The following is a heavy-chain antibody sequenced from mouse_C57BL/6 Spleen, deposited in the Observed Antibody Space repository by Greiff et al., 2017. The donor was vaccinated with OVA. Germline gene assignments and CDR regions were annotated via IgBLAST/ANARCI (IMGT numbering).Heavy chain of an antibody. V-gene: IGHV1-15*01. J-gene: IGHJ2*01. D-gene: IGHD1-1*01. CDR3: TRDPFYGSSPYYFDY. Sequence: QVQLKESGAELVRPGASVTLSCKASGYTFTDYEMHWVKQTPVHGLEWIGAIDPETGGTAYNQKFKGKAILTADKSSSTAYMELRSLTSEDSAVYYCTRDPFYGSSPYYFDYWGQGTTLTVSS. CDR2: IDPETGGT. CDR1: GYTFTDYE.